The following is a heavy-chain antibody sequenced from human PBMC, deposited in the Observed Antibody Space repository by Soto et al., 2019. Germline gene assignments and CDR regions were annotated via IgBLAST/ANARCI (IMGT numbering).Heavy chain of an antibody. CDR3: AREGTLSGYYDSSGYYYGGYYGMDV. CDR1: GFTFSSYW. CDR2: IKQDGSEK. Sequence: GSLRLSCAASGFTFSSYWMSWVRQAPGKGLEWVANIKQDGSEKYYVDSVKGRFTISRDNAKNSLYLQMNSPRAEDTAVYYCAREGTLSGYYDSSGYYYGGYYGMDVWGQGTTVTVSS. D-gene: IGHD3-22*01. V-gene: IGHV3-7*05. J-gene: IGHJ6*02.